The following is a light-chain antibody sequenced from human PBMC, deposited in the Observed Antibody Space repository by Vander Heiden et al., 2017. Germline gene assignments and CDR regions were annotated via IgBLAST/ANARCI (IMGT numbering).Light chain of an antibody. J-gene: IGLJ2*01. V-gene: IGLV2-14*01. CDR3: SSYTSSSTLV. CDR1: SSDVGGYNY. Sequence: QSALTQPASVSGSPGQSITISCTGSSSDVGGYNYVSWYQQHPGKAPKLMIYDVNDRPSGGSNRFSGSKSGSTASLTISGLQAEDEADYYCSSYTSSSTLVFGGGTKLTVL. CDR2: DVN.